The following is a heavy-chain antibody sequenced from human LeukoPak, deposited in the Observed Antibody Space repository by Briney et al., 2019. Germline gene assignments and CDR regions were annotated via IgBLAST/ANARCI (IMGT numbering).Heavy chain of an antibody. D-gene: IGHD3-22*01. CDR2: ISAYNGNT. Sequence: ASVKVSCKASGYTFTSYGISWVRQAPGQGLEWMGWISAYNGNTNYAQKLQGRVTMTTDTSTSTAYMELRSLRSDDTAVYYCARGDHYYDSSGYYGGFDYWGQGTLVTVSS. V-gene: IGHV1-18*01. CDR3: ARGDHYYDSSGYYGGFDY. CDR1: GYTFTSYG. J-gene: IGHJ4*02.